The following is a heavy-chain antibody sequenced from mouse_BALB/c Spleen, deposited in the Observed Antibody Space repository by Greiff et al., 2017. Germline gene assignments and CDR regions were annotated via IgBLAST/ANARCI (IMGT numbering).Heavy chain of an antibody. V-gene: IGHV5-9-3*01. D-gene: IGHD1-1*01. J-gene: IGHJ4*01. CDR1: GFTFSSYA. CDR2: ISSGGSYT. CDR3: ARQKNYGSSYAYYYAMDY. Sequence: EVKLMESGGGLVKPGGSLKLSCAASGFTFSSYAMSWVRQTPEKRLEWVATISSGGSYTYYPDSVKGRFTISRDNAKNTLYLQMSSLRSEDTAMYYCARQKNYGSSYAYYYAMDYWGQGTSVTVSS.